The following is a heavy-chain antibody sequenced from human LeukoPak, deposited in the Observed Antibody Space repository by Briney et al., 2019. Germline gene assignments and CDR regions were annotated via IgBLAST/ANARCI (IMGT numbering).Heavy chain of an antibody. V-gene: IGHV5-51*01. CDR1: GYSFTNYW. J-gene: IGHJ4*02. CDR2: IYPGDSDT. Sequence: GESLKISCKGSGYSFTNYWIGWVRQMPGKGLEWMGIIYPGDSDTRYSPSFQGQVTISADKSISTAYLQWSSLKASDSAIYYCAKTPYSSSWYVFDYWGQGTLVTVSP. CDR3: AKTPYSSSWYVFDY. D-gene: IGHD6-13*01.